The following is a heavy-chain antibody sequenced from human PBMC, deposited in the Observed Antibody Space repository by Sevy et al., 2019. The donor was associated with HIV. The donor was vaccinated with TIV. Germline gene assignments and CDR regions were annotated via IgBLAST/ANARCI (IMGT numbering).Heavy chain of an antibody. V-gene: IGHV3-30*18. CDR2: TSDDGSSK. CDR3: AKDYDSSGYNYVGRYGMDV. Sequence: GGSLRLSCAASGFTFRTYGMHWVRQAPGKGLEWVAVTSDDGSSKYYADSVKGRFAISRDNSKNTLYLQMNSLRAEDTAVYYCAKDYDSSGYNYVGRYGMDVWGQGTTVTVSS. J-gene: IGHJ6*02. D-gene: IGHD3-22*01. CDR1: GFTFRTYG.